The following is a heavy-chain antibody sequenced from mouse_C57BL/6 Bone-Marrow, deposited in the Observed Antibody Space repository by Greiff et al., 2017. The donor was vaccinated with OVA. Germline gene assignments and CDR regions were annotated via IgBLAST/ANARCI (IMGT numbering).Heavy chain of an antibody. V-gene: IGHV2-9-1*01. Sequence: VHLVESGPGLVAPSQRLSITCTVSGFSFTSYAISWVRQPPGKGLEWLGVIWTGGGTNYNSALKSRLSISKDNSKSQVFLKMNSLQTDDTARYYCARNYYYGSSPFPWFAYWGQGTLVTVSA. CDR2: IWTGGGT. CDR1: GFSFTSYA. CDR3: ARNYYYGSSPFPWFAY. D-gene: IGHD1-1*01. J-gene: IGHJ3*01.